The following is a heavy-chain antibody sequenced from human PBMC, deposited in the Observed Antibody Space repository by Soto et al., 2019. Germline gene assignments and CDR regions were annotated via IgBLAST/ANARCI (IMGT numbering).Heavy chain of an antibody. D-gene: IGHD3-16*01. J-gene: IGHJ5*01. Sequence: QPPAKGLQWIGSIYYSGSTYYNPSLKSRVTISVDTSKILVSRKLSSVTAADTSVFFFAKQDSGDVFSSW. CDR3: AKQDSGDVFSS. V-gene: IGHV4-39*01. CDR2: IYYSGST.